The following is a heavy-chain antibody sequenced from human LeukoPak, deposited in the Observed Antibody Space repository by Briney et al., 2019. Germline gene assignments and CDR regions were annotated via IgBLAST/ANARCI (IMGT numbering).Heavy chain of an antibody. CDR1: GYSFSDHY. CDR3: ARGGQVPHYYYSDIDV. CDR2: INPNSGGT. V-gene: IGHV1-2*02. J-gene: IGHJ6*03. D-gene: IGHD3-16*01. Sequence: GASVKVSCKPSGYSFSDHYIHWVRQAPGQGVAWMGWINPNSGGTNYAQKFQGRVTMTRGTSISTAYMELNRLKSDDTAVYYCARGGQVPHYYYSDIDVWGKGTTVTVSS.